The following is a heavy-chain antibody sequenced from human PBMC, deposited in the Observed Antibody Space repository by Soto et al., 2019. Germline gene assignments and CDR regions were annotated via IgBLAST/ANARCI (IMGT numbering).Heavy chain of an antibody. J-gene: IGHJ4*02. CDR2: IGVSSDA. V-gene: IGHV3-23*01. CDR3: AKNYFFAS. Sequence: EVQLLESGGGLVQPGESLRLSCAASGFTFSSYAMSWARQAPGKGLEWVSSIGVSSDAYYADSVKGRFTISRDNSRNTLYLQMNSLRAEDPALYYCAKNYFFASWGQGTLVTVSS. CDR1: GFTFSSYA.